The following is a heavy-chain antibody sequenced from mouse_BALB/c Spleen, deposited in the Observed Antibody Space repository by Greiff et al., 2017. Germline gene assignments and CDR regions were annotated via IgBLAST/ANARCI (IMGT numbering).Heavy chain of an antibody. V-gene: IGHV5-6-4*01. J-gene: IGHJ4*01. CDR2: ISSGGSYT. Sequence: EVKLVESGGGLVKPGGSLKLSCAASGFTFSSYSMSWVRQTPEKRLEWVATISSGGSYTYYPDSVKGRFTISRDNAKNTLYLQMSSLKSEDTARYYCTRDLDPYAMEGWGQGASVTASS. CDR3: TRDLDPYAMEG. CDR1: GFTFSSYS.